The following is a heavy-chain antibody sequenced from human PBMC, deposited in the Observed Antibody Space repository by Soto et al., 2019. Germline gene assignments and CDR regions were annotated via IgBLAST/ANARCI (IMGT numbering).Heavy chain of an antibody. CDR1: GFRFSDSA. CDR2: ISTHGRDT. CDR3: LRDIFGVVIFDS. J-gene: IGHJ4*02. V-gene: IGHV3-64D*06. Sequence: GGSLRLSCSASGFRFSDSAMHWVRQAPGKGPEYVSAISTHGRDTYYADSVKGRFTISRDNSKNTVHLQMSSLRTEDTAVYYCLRDIFGVVIFDSWGQGTPVTVSS. D-gene: IGHD3-3*01.